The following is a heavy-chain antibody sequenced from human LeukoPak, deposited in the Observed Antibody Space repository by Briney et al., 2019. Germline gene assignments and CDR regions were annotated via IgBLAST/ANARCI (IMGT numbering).Heavy chain of an antibody. J-gene: IGHJ4*02. V-gene: IGHV3-7*01. D-gene: IGHD3-16*01. Sequence: QAGGSLRLSCAASGFTSSTYWMSWVRQAPGKGLEWVGNIKQDGSEKYYVDSVKGRFTISRDNAKNSLYLQMNSLRAEDTAVYYCAREMIVKGGFDYWGQGTLVTVSS. CDR1: GFTSSTYW. CDR3: AREMIVKGGFDY. CDR2: IKQDGSEK.